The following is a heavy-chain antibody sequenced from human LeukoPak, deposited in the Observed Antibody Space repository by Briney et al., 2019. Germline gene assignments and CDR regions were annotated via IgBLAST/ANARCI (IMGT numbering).Heavy chain of an antibody. Sequence: ASVKVSCKASGYTFTGYYMHWVRQAPGQGLEWMGWINPNSGGTNYAQKFQGRVTMTRDTSISTAYMELSRLRSDDTAVYYCARASRAKPIFGVVIISLLNYWGQGTLVTVSS. CDR1: GYTFTGYY. D-gene: IGHD3-3*01. CDR2: INPNSGGT. CDR3: ARASRAKPIFGVVIISLLNY. J-gene: IGHJ4*02. V-gene: IGHV1-2*02.